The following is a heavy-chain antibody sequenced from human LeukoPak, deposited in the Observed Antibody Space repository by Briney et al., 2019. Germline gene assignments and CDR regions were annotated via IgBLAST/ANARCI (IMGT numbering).Heavy chain of an antibody. CDR3: ARAKRGSSWFYYYYYYMDV. J-gene: IGHJ6*03. Sequence: SETLSLICTVSGGSISSSSYYWGWIRQPPGKGLEWIGSIYYSGSTYYNPSLKSRVTISVDTSKNQFSLRLTSVTAADTAVYYCARAKRGSSWFYYYYYYMDVWGKGTTVTVSS. V-gene: IGHV4-39*01. CDR1: GGSISSSSYY. CDR2: IYYSGST. D-gene: IGHD6-13*01.